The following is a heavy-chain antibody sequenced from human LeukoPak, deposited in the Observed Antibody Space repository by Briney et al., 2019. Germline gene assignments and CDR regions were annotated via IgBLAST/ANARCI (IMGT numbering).Heavy chain of an antibody. Sequence: GASVTVSCKASGYTFTSYAMHWVRQAPGQRLEWMGWINAGNGNTKYSQKFQGRVTITRDTSASTAYMELSSLRSEDTAVYYCARDQPGFGELLYDYWGQGTLVTVSS. D-gene: IGHD3-10*01. CDR1: GYTFTSYA. CDR3: ARDQPGFGELLYDY. V-gene: IGHV1-3*01. CDR2: INAGNGNT. J-gene: IGHJ4*02.